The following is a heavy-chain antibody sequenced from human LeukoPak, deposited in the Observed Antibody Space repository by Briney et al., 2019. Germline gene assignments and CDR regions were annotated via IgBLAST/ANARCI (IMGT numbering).Heavy chain of an antibody. CDR3: ARDGPAEWLLSPTTHYYYYMDV. Sequence: ASVKVSCKASGYTFTGYYIHWVRQAPGQGLEWMGWINPKSGGTNYAQKFQGWVTMTRDTSISTAYMELSRLRSDDTAVYYCARDGPAEWLLSPTTHYYYYMDVWGKGTTVTVSS. V-gene: IGHV1-2*04. CDR1: GYTFTGYY. D-gene: IGHD3-3*01. J-gene: IGHJ6*03. CDR2: INPKSGGT.